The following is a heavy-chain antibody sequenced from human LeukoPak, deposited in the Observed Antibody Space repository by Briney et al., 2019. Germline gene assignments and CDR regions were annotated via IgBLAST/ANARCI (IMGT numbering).Heavy chain of an antibody. CDR1: GGSISSYY. CDR2: IYHSGSA. CDR3: ARDGYSGNDGI. D-gene: IGHD5-12*01. Sequence: SETLSLTCTVSGGSISSYYWSWIRQPPGKGLEWIGYIYHSGSANHNPSLKSRVTISVDTSKNQFSLKLSSVTAADTAVYYCARDGYSGNDGIWGQGTLVTVSS. V-gene: IGHV4-59*01. J-gene: IGHJ4*02.